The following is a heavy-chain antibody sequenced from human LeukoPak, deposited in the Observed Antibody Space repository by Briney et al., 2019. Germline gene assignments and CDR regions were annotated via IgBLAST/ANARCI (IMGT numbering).Heavy chain of an antibody. Sequence: KPSETLSLTCTVSGGSIISSTYYWGWIRQPPGKGLEWIGSIYYSGSTNYNPSLKSRVTISVDTSNNQFSLKLSSVTAADTALYYCARHLSASDASDIWGQGPVDTVS. J-gene: IGHJ3*02. V-gene: IGHV4-39*01. CDR3: ARHLSASDASDI. D-gene: IGHD2/OR15-2a*01. CDR2: IYYSGST. CDR1: GGSIISSTYY.